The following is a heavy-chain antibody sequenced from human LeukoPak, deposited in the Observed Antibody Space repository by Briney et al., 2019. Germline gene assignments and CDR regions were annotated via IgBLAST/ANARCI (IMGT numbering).Heavy chain of an antibody. J-gene: IGHJ4*02. CDR2: SKTTTYGGSA. V-gene: IGHV3-49*04. CDR1: GFTFGDYS. D-gene: IGHD4-11*01. CDR3: SRAPYSNYVNLDF. Sequence: GGSLRLTCTGSGFTFGDYSMSWVGQAPGRGVEGVGFSKTTTYGGSAAYAASVNGRFTISRDDSIGTAYLQMNSLKTEDTAVYYCSRAPYSNYVNLDFWGQGTLVTVSS.